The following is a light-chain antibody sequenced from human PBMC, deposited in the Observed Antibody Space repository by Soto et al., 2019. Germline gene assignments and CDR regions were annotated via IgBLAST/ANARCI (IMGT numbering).Light chain of an antibody. CDR1: SSDVGGYNY. V-gene: IGLV2-8*01. CDR3: SSYAGSTL. CDR2: EVS. Sequence: QSVLTQPPSASGSPGQSVTISCTRTSSDVGGYNYVSWYQQHPGKAPKLMIYEVSKRPSGVPDRFSGSKSGNTASLTVSGLQAEDEADYYCSSYAGSTLFGGGTKLTVL. J-gene: IGLJ2*01.